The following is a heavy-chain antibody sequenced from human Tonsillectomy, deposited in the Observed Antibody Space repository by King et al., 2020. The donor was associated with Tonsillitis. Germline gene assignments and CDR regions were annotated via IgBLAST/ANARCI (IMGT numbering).Heavy chain of an antibody. CDR2: IQSGGST. J-gene: IGHJ6*02. D-gene: IGHD3-16*01. V-gene: IGHV3-53*01. CDR3: ASDPVGAIVWGMDV. Sequence: VQLVESGGGLVQPGESLRLSCAASGFTVSGSFMSWVRQAPGKGLEWVSLIQSGGSTYYADSVKGRFTITRDNSKNTVYLQMNSLTAEDTAVYYCASDPVGAIVWGMDVWGQGTTVIVSS. CDR1: GFTVSGSF.